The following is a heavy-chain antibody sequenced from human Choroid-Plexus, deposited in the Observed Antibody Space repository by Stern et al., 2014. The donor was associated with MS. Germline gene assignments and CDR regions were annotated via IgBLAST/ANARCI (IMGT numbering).Heavy chain of an antibody. CDR2: VSDDGRNK. Sequence: VHLVASGAGVVQPGRPLRLSCVASGFTFGSCAMPWVRQAPGKGLDLVAGVSDDGRNKDYADSVKGRFTISRDNSQNTLYMQMSSLRPEDTAVYYCAKDRQYLTYFFDHWGQGSLVTVSS. CDR3: AKDRQYLTYFFDH. D-gene: IGHD2/OR15-2a*01. V-gene: IGHV3-30*18. J-gene: IGHJ5*02. CDR1: GFTFGSCA.